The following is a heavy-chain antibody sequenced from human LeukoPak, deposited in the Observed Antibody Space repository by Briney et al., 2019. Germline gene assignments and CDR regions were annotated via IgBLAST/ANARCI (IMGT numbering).Heavy chain of an antibody. CDR1: GITFSSSW. CDR3: TRGLSSYYGYFDY. J-gene: IGHJ4*02. Sequence: PGGSLRLSCAASGITFSSSWMYWVRQAPGKGLVWVSRVNSGGTATNYADFVKGRFTISRDNAKNTLYLQMNSLRFEDSAVYYCTRGLSSYYGYFDYWGQGTLVTVSS. CDR2: VNSGGTAT. V-gene: IGHV3-74*01. D-gene: IGHD3-3*01.